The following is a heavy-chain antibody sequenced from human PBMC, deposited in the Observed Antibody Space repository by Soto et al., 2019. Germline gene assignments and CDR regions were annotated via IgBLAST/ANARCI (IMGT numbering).Heavy chain of an antibody. CDR2: IYYSGST. Sequence: QLQLQESGPGLVKPSETLSLTCTVSGGSISSSSYYWGWIRQPPGKGLEWIGSIYYSGSTYYNPSLKSRVTISVDTSKNQFSLKLSSVTAADTAVYYCATLCGGDCYPFDYWGQGTLVTVSS. D-gene: IGHD2-21*02. J-gene: IGHJ4*02. V-gene: IGHV4-39*01. CDR1: GGSISSSSYY. CDR3: ATLCGGDCYPFDY.